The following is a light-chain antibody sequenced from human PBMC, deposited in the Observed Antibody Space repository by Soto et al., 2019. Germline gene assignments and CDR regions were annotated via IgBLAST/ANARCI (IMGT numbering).Light chain of an antibody. CDR1: QSVSSS. CDR2: RAS. J-gene: IGKJ2*01. V-gene: IGKV3-15*01. Sequence: EVVMTQSPATLSLSPGERATLSCRASQSVSSSLAWYQQKPGQAPRLLIYRASSRATGVPARFSGSGSGTEFPLTISSLQSEDFAVYYCQQYNDWLYTFGQGTKLEIK. CDR3: QQYNDWLYT.